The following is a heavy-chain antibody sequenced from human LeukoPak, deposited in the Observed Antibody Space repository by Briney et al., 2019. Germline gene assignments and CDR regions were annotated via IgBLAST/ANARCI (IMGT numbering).Heavy chain of an antibody. CDR3: ARDLEDRDCSGGSCYGEDY. V-gene: IGHV1-46*01. D-gene: IGHD2-15*01. CDR2: INPSGGST. J-gene: IGHJ4*02. Sequence: ASVKVSCKASGYTFTSYYIHWVRQAPGQGLEWMGLINPSGGSTNYAQKFQGRVTMTRDTSTSTLYMELSSLISDDTAVYYCARDLEDRDCSGGSCYGEDYWGQGTLVTVSS. CDR1: GYTFTSYY.